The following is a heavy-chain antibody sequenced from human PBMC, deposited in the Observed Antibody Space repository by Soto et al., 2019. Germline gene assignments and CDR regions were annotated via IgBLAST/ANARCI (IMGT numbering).Heavy chain of an antibody. CDR2: ISAYNGNT. V-gene: IGHV1-18*01. CDR1: GHTFTSYG. D-gene: IGHD6-13*01. J-gene: IGHJ4*02. CDR3: ARDAKGIAAAGTGDY. Sequence: ASVKVSCKASGHTFTSYGISWVRQAPGQGLEWMGWISAYNGNTNYAQKLQGRVTMTTDTSTSTAYMELRSLRSDDTAVYYCARDAKGIAAAGTGDYWGQGTLVTVSS.